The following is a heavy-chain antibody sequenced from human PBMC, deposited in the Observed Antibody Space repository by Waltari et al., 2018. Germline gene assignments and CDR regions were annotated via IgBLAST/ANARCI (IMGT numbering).Heavy chain of an antibody. Sequence: QVQLAQSGAEVGKPGASVQVPCRASGYNLIDYYIRWVRQAPGQGLEWLGRINTKSGDISYAQRFEGRVTMTRDTSIRTAYMELSDLRSDDTAMYYCARDIIGVGGTEDAFDVWGQGTLVTVSS. J-gene: IGHJ3*01. CDR1: GYNLIDYY. CDR2: INTKSGDI. V-gene: IGHV1-2*06. CDR3: ARDIIGVGGTEDAFDV. D-gene: IGHD3-3*02.